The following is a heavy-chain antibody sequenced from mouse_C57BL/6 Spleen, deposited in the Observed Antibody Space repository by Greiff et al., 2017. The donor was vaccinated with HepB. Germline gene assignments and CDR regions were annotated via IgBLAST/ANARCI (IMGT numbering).Heavy chain of an antibody. Sequence: EVMLVESGEGLVKPGGSLKLSCAASGFTFSSYAMSWVRQTPEKRLAWVAYISSGGDYIYYADTVKGRFTISRDNARNTLYLQMSSLKSEDTAMYYCTRDYYGSSYYYAMDYWGQGTSVTVSS. J-gene: IGHJ4*01. D-gene: IGHD1-1*01. V-gene: IGHV5-9-1*02. CDR1: GFTFSSYA. CDR2: ISSGGDYI. CDR3: TRDYYGSSYYYAMDY.